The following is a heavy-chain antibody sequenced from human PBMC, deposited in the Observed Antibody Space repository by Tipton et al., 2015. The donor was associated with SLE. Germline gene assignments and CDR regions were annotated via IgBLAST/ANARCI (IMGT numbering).Heavy chain of an antibody. D-gene: IGHD3-9*01. V-gene: IGHV3-11*06. Sequence: GSLRLSCAASGFTFSDYYMSWIRQAPGKGLEWVSYISSSSSYTNYADSVKGRFTISRDNAKNSLYLQMNSLRAEDTAVYYCAREPLRYFAPGPKPGNYWGQGTLVTVSS. CDR2: ISSSSSYT. J-gene: IGHJ4*02. CDR1: GFTFSDYY. CDR3: AREPLRYFAPGPKPGNY.